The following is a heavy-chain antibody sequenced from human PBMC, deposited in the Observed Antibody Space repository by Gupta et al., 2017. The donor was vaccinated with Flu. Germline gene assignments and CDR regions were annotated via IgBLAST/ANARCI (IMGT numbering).Heavy chain of an antibody. D-gene: IGHD2-21*02. CDR1: GGSFSGYY. CDR3: ARRCGGDCGWYFDL. J-gene: IGHJ2*01. V-gene: IGHV4-34*01. CDR2: INHSGST. Sequence: QVQLQQWGAGLLKPSETLSLTCAVAGGSFSGYYWIWIRQPPGKGLEWIGEINHSGSTNYNPSLKSRVTISVDTSKNQFSLKLSSVTAADTAVYYCARRCGGDCGWYFDLWGRGTLVTVSS.